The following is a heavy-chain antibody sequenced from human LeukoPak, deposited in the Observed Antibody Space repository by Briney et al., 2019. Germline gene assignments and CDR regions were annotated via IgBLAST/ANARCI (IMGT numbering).Heavy chain of an antibody. CDR3: ARGGSYSGFDD. J-gene: IGHJ4*02. Sequence: PGGSLRLSCAASGFTFSSYSVNWVRQAPGKGLEWVASISSSSSYIYYADSVKGRFTISRDNAENSLYLQMNSLRAEDTAVYYCARGGSYSGFDDWGQGTLVTVSS. V-gene: IGHV3-21*01. CDR2: ISSSSSYI. D-gene: IGHD1-26*01. CDR1: GFTFSSYS.